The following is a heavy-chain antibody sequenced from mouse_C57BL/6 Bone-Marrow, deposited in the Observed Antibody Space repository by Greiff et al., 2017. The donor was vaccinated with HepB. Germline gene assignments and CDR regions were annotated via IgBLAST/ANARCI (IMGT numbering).Heavy chain of an antibody. V-gene: IGHV5-17*01. CDR1: GFTFSDYG. J-gene: IGHJ2*01. CDR2: ISSGRSTI. CDR3: ASEGLPHFDY. Sequence: DVMLVESGGGLLKPGGPLKLSCAVFGFTFSDYGMHWVRQAPEKGLEWVAYISSGRSTIYYADTVKGRFTISRDNAKNTLFLQMTSLRSEDTAMYYCASEGLPHFDYWGQGTTLTVSS. D-gene: IGHD6-1*01.